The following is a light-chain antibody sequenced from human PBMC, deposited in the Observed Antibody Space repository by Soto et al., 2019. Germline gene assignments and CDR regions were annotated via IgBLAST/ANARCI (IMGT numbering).Light chain of an antibody. J-gene: IGKJ4*01. CDR1: QGIRND. Sequence: ATQMTQSPSSLSASVGDRVTITCRASQGIRNDLGWYQQKPGKAPNLLIYAASSLHSGVPSRFSGSGSGTDFTLTISSLQPEDFATYYCLQDYSYPLTFGGGTKVEIK. V-gene: IGKV1-6*02. CDR3: LQDYSYPLT. CDR2: AAS.